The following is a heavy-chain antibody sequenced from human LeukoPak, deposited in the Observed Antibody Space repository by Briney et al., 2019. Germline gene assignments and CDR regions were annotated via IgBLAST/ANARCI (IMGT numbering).Heavy chain of an antibody. CDR2: INIYNGNP. J-gene: IGHJ4*02. CDR3: ARDQYDSVWGSHRPYFDY. V-gene: IGHV1-18*01. Sequence: GASVKVSYKASGYTFSSYGISWVRQAPGQGLEWMGWINIYNGNPNYAQKFQGRVIMTTDTSTNTAYMELRSLRSDDTAVYYCARDQYDSVWGSHRPYFDYWGQGTLVTVSS. D-gene: IGHD3-16*02. CDR1: GYTFSSYG.